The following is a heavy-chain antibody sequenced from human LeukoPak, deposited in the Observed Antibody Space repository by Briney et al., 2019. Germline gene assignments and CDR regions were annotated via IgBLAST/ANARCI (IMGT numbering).Heavy chain of an antibody. V-gene: IGHV3-23*01. CDR3: AKGGVWFGNSNP. J-gene: IGHJ5*02. Sequence: GGSLRLSCVASGFTFSSYAMTWVRQAPGKGLEWVSGISGSSGRTYYADSVKGRFTISRDNSKNTLYLQMNSLRAEDTAVYYCAKGGVWFGNSNPWGQGTLVTVSS. CDR1: GFTFSSYA. D-gene: IGHD3-10*01. CDR2: ISGSSGRT.